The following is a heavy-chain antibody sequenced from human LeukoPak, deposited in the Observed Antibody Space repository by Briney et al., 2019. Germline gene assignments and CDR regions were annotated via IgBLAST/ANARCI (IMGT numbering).Heavy chain of an antibody. CDR1: GGSISSGSYY. CDR3: ARGIVVVPAAIEWFDP. J-gene: IGHJ5*02. Sequence: SETLSLTSTVSGGSISSGSYYWSWIRQPAGKGLEWIGRIHTSGSTNYNPSLKSRVTISVDTSKNQFSLKPSSVTAADTAVYYCARGIVVVPAAIEWFDPWGQGTLVTVSS. CDR2: IHTSGST. V-gene: IGHV4-61*02. D-gene: IGHD2-2*02.